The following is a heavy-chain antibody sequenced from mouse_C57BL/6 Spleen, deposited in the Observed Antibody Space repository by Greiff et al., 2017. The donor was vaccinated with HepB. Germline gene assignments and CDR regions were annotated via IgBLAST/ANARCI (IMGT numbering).Heavy chain of an antibody. CDR3: ARNYGSNYWYFDV. Sequence: QVQLKQPGAELVMPGASVKLSCKASGYTFTSYWMHWVKQRPGQGLEWIGEIDPSDSYTNYNQKFKGKSTLTVDKSSSTAYMQLSSLTSEDSAVYYCARNYGSNYWYFDVWGTGTTVTVSS. CDR2: IDPSDSYT. CDR1: GYTFTSYW. D-gene: IGHD1-1*01. J-gene: IGHJ1*03. V-gene: IGHV1-69*01.